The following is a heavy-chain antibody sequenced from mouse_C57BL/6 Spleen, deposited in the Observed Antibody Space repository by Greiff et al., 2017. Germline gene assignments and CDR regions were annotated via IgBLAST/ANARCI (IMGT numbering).Heavy chain of an antibody. V-gene: IGHV1-15*01. CDR1: GYTFTDYE. D-gene: IGHD1-2*01. J-gene: IGHJ2*01. CDR3: TRSSTAYYFDY. Sequence: VKLQESGAELVRPGASVTLSCKASGYTFTDYEMHWVKQTPVHGLEWIGAIDPETGGTAYNQKFKGKAILTADKSSSTAYMELRSLTSEDSAVYYCTRSSTAYYFDYWGQGTTLTVSS. CDR2: IDPETGGT.